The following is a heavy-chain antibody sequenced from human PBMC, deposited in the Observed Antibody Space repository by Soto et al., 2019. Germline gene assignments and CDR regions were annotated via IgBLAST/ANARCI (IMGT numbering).Heavy chain of an antibody. D-gene: IGHD2-2*01. CDR2: INQSGTT. J-gene: IGHJ6*02. Sequence: QVHLQQWGAGVLKPSETLSLTCAVSGGSFSGYYWTWIRQIPGKGLEWIGEINQSGTTKYNPSLMSRFTKSVDASRNQFSLTLSSVTAADTAVYYCARPSYALNWDFHYGMQVWGQGTSVTVSS. V-gene: IGHV4-34*01. CDR3: ARPSYALNWDFHYGMQV. CDR1: GGSFSGYY.